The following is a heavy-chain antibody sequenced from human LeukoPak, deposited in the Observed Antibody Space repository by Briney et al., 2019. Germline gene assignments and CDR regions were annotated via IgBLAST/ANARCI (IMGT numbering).Heavy chain of an antibody. V-gene: IGHV1-2*06. CDR3: ARDGANKVRGVHYYYMDV. Sequence: ASVKVSCKASGYTFTGYYMHWVRQAPGQGLGWMGRINPNSGGTNYAQKFQGRVTMTRDTSINTAYMELSRLTSDDTAVYYCARDGANKVRGVHYYYMDVWGKGTTVTVSS. CDR1: GYTFTGYY. CDR2: INPNSGGT. D-gene: IGHD3-10*01. J-gene: IGHJ6*03.